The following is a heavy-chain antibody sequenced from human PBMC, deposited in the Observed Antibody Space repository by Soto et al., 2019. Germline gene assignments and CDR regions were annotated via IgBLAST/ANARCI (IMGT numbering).Heavy chain of an antibody. V-gene: IGHV1-18*01. D-gene: IGHD3-9*01. CDR3: ARALTPTDY. CDR2: ISAHNGNT. Sequence: ASVKVSCKASGYTFTGFSLHWVRQAPGQGLEWMGWISAHNGNTIYAQKLQGRVTMTTDTSTSTAYMELRSLRSDDTAVYYCARALTPTDYWGQGTLVTVSS. J-gene: IGHJ4*02. CDR1: GYTFTGFS.